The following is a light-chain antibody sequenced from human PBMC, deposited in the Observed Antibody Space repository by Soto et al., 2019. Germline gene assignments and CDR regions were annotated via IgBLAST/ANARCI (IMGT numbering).Light chain of an antibody. CDR1: SSDVGGYNY. V-gene: IGLV2-14*01. CDR3: SSYTTSSTRV. Sequence: QSALTQPASVSGSPGQSITISCTGTSSDVGGYNYVSWYQQLPGKAPKLMIYEVSNRPSGVSNRFSGSKFGNTASLTISGLQAEDEADYYCSSYTTSSTRVFGGGTQLTFL. J-gene: IGLJ2*01. CDR2: EVS.